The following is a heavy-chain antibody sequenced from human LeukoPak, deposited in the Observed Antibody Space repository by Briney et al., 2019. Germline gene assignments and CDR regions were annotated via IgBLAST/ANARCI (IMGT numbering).Heavy chain of an antibody. D-gene: IGHD1-26*01. CDR3: ARVASSGRWFDP. J-gene: IGHJ5*02. V-gene: IGHV4-59*01. CDR1: GGSISSYY. Sequence: PSETLSLTCSVSGGSISSYYWSWIRQPPGKALEWIGYIYYSGSTNYNPSLKSRVTISVDTSKNQFSLKLSSVTAADTAVYYCARVASSGRWFDPWGQGTLVTVSS. CDR2: IYYSGST.